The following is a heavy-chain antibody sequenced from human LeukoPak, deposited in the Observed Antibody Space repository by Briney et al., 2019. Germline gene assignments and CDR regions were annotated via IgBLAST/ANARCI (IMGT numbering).Heavy chain of an antibody. CDR3: ARDSDPRSWYVPYYYYYGMDV. CDR2: ISYDGSNK. Sequence: GGSLRLSCAASGFTFSSYAMHWVRQAPGKWLEWVAVISYDGSNKYYADSVKGRFTISRDNAKNSLYLQMNSLRAEDTAVYYCARDSDPRSWYVPYYYYYGMDVWGQGTTVTVSS. CDR1: GFTFSSYA. V-gene: IGHV3-30*04. D-gene: IGHD6-13*01. J-gene: IGHJ6*02.